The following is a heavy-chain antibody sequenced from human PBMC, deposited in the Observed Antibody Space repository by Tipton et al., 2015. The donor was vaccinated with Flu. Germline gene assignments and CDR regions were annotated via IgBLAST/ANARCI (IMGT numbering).Heavy chain of an antibody. Sequence: TLSLTCTVSGYSISSGYYWGWIRQPPGKGLEWIGSIYHSGSTYYNPSLKSRVTISVDTSKNQFPLKLSSVTAADTAVYYCARLQTRWAFDIWGQGTMVTVSS. CDR2: IYHSGST. D-gene: IGHD5-24*01. J-gene: IGHJ3*02. CDR3: ARLQTRWAFDI. CDR1: GYSISSGYY. V-gene: IGHV4-38-2*02.